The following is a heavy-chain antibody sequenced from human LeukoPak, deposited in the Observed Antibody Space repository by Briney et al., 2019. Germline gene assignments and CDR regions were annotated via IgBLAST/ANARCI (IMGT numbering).Heavy chain of an antibody. V-gene: IGHV6-1*01. J-gene: IGHJ5*02. CDR2: THYRSRWYN. Sequence: SQTLSLTCAISGDSVSSNSAAWNWIRQSPSRGLEWLGRTHYRSRWYNDYAPSLKGRITINADTSKNQFSLQLNFVSPEDTAVYFCARVGWKTSSYSSAWHLDPWGQGSLVTVSS. CDR3: ARVGWKTSSYSSAWHLDP. CDR1: GDSVSSNSAA. D-gene: IGHD4-11*01.